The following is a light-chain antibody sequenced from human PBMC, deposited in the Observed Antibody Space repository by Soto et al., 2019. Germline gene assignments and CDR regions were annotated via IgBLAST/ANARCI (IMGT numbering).Light chain of an antibody. CDR3: QQRSNWPPAGFT. CDR1: QSVSSY. CDR2: DAS. J-gene: IGKJ3*01. Sequence: EIVLTQSPATLSLSPGERATLSCRASQSVSSYLAWYQQKPGQAPRLLIYDASNRATGIPARFSGSGSGTXXXLTXSSLEPEDFAVYYCQQRSNWPPAGFTFGPGTKVDIK. V-gene: IGKV3-11*01.